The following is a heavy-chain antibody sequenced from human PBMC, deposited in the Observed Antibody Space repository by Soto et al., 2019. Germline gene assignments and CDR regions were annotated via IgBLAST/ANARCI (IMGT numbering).Heavy chain of an antibody. Sequence: PGGSLRLSCAASGFTFSNYWMSWVRQAPGKGLEYVSAISSNGGSTYYADSVKGRFTISRDNSKNTLYLQMGSLRAEDMAVYYCARGPYSGSYPLDYWGQGTLVTVSS. CDR2: ISSNGGST. D-gene: IGHD1-26*01. J-gene: IGHJ4*02. V-gene: IGHV3-64*02. CDR3: ARGPYSGSYPLDY. CDR1: GFTFSNYW.